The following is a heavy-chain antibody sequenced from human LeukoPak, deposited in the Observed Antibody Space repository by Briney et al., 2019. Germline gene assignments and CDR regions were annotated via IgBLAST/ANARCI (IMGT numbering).Heavy chain of an antibody. V-gene: IGHV3-21*01. Sequence: PGGSLRLSCAASGFTFSSYEMNWVRQAPGKGLEWVSFIGSSSSYIYYADSVKGRFTISRDNAKNSLYLQVNSLRAEDTAVYYCARGNDYYDSSGYYYWGQGTLVTVSS. D-gene: IGHD3-22*01. CDR3: ARGNDYYDSSGYYY. J-gene: IGHJ4*02. CDR2: IGSSSSYI. CDR1: GFTFSSYE.